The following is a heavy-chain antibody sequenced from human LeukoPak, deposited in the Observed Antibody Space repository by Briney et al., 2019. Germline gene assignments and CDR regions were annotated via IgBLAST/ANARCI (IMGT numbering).Heavy chain of an antibody. D-gene: IGHD6-19*01. CDR3: ARDDIAVAGQDY. V-gene: IGHV3-66*01. CDR1: GFTVSSNY. J-gene: IGHJ4*02. CDR2: IYSGGST. Sequence: GGSLRLFCAASGFTVSSNYMSWVRQAPGKGLEWVSVIYSGGSTYYADSVKGRFTISRDNSKNTLYLQMNSLRAEDTAVYYCARDDIAVAGQDYWGQGTLVTVSS.